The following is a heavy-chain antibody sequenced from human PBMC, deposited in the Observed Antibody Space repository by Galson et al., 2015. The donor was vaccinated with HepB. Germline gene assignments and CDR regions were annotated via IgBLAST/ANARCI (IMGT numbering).Heavy chain of an antibody. CDR2: TIPPFGTS. Sequence: SVKVSCKASGGTFSDYTFNWVRQAPGHGLEWLGGTIPPFGTSNYAQKFQARVTITADESTNTAYMELNRLTPADTAVYYCATEPVGRTGDRHNWFDPRGQGTLVTVSS. CDR1: GGTFSDYT. CDR3: ATEPVGRTGDRHNWFDP. V-gene: IGHV1-69*13. D-gene: IGHD1-14*01. J-gene: IGHJ5*02.